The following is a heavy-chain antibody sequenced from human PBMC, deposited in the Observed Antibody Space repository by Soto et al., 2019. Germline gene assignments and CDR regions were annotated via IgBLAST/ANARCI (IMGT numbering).Heavy chain of an antibody. CDR3: ARQRTTVVTQAYFDH. D-gene: IGHD4-17*01. Sequence: PSETLSLTCTVSGGSITSSSYYWGWIRQPPGKGLEWIGGIYYSGRSYYNPSLKSRVTMSVDTSKNQFSLTLNSVTAADAAVYYCARQRTTVVTQAYFDHWGQGTLVPVSS. V-gene: IGHV4-39*01. CDR1: GGSITSSSYY. J-gene: IGHJ4*02. CDR2: IYYSGRS.